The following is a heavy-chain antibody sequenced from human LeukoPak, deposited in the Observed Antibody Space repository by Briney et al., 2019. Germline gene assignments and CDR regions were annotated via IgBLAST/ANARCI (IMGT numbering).Heavy chain of an antibody. Sequence: GRCLRLSCAAPGFTFSDYYMDWVRQAPGKGLEWVGRIRNKANTYTTEYAASVKGRFTISRDDSKNSLYLQMNSLKTEDTAVYYCTRVANGIDYWGQGTLVTVSS. J-gene: IGHJ4*02. CDR1: GFTFSDYY. CDR2: IRNKANTYTT. CDR3: TRVANGIDY. V-gene: IGHV3-72*01.